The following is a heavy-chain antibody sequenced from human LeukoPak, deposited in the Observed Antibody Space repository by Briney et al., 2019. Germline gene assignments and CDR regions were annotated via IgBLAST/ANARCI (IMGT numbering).Heavy chain of an antibody. CDR2: ISSSSSDI. D-gene: IGHD5-12*01. Sequence: PGGSLRLSCAASGFTFSSYSMNWVRQAPGKGLEWVSSISSSSSDIFYADSVKGRFTISRDNAKSSLLLQMNSLRAEDTAVYYCVRAPKGWIVTAISFDYWGQGALVTVSS. V-gene: IGHV3-21*01. CDR3: VRAPKGWIVTAISFDY. CDR1: GFTFSSYS. J-gene: IGHJ4*02.